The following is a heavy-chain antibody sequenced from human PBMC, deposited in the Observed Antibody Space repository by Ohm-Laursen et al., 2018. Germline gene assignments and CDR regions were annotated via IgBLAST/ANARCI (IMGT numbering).Heavy chain of an antibody. Sequence: SLRLSCTASGFTVSDAWMSWVRQAPGKGLEWVSALSASGITTYYADSVKGRFTISRDTSKNTLFLQMSSLRAEDTAVYYCARPRDGYNLVAFDIWGQGTMVTVSS. J-gene: IGHJ3*02. D-gene: IGHD5-24*01. V-gene: IGHV3-23*01. CDR3: ARPRDGYNLVAFDI. CDR1: GFTVSDAW. CDR2: LSASGITT.